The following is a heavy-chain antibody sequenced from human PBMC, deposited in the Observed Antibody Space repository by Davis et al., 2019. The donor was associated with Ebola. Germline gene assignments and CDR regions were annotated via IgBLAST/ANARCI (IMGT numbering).Heavy chain of an antibody. CDR1: GGSISSSSYY. CDR2: INHSGST. Sequence: PSETLSLTCTVSGGSISSSSYYWSWIRQPPGKGLEWIGEINHSGSTNYNPSLKSRVTISVDTSKNQFSLKLSSVTAADTAVYYCARGQGIMNVWGQGTTVTVSS. CDR3: ARGQGIMNV. J-gene: IGHJ6*02. D-gene: IGHD3-10*01. V-gene: IGHV4-39*07.